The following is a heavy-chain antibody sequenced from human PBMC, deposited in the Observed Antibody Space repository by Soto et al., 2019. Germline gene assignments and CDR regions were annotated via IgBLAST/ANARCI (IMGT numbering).Heavy chain of an antibody. V-gene: IGHV3-23*01. D-gene: IGHD1-26*01. CDR3: AKDRGIEGSSVRAFDV. CDR2: LSGSAGIT. J-gene: IGHJ3*01. CDR1: GFTFSSHG. Sequence: LRLSFTASGFTFSSHGMNWVRQAPGKGLEWVSFLSGSAGITFYADSVKGRFTISRDNSKNTLYLQMNSLRAEDTAVYYCAKDRGIEGSSVRAFDVWGQGTMVTVSS.